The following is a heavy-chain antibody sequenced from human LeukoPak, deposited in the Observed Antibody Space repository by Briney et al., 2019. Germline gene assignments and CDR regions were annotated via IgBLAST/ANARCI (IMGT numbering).Heavy chain of an antibody. D-gene: IGHD3-10*01. V-gene: IGHV4-31*03. CDR1: GGSISSGGYY. CDR3: ARDGSGSYYRYAFDI. CDR2: IYYSGST. J-gene: IGHJ3*02. Sequence: SQTLSLPCTVSGGSISSGGYYWSWIRQHPGKGLEWIGYIYYSGSTYYNPSLKSRVTISVDTSKNQFSLKLSSVTAADTAVYYCARDGSGSYYRYAFDIWGQGTMVTVSS.